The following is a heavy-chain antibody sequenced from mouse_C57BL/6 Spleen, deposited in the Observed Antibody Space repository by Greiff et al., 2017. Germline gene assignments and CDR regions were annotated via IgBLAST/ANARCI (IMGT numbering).Heavy chain of an antibody. J-gene: IGHJ2*01. CDR1: GYTFTSYG. Sequence: QVQLQQSGAELARPGASVKLSCKASGYTFTSYGISWVKQRTGQGLEWIGEIYPRSGNTYYNEKFKGKATLTADKSSSTAYMELRRLTSDDSAVYFCARLAYGSSYHFDYWGQGTTLTVSS. CDR2: IYPRSGNT. D-gene: IGHD1-1*01. CDR3: ARLAYGSSYHFDY. V-gene: IGHV1-81*01.